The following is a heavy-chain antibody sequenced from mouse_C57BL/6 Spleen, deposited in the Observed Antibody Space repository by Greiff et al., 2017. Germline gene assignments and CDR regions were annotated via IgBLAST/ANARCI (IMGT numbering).Heavy chain of an antibody. CDR1: GYAFSSYW. J-gene: IGHJ1*03. D-gene: IGHD1-1*01. V-gene: IGHV1-80*01. CDR2: IYPGDGDT. CDR3: ARALITTVVGYFDV. Sequence: VKLQQSGAELVKPGASVKISCKASGYAFSSYWMNWVKQRPGKGLEWIGQIYPGDGDTNYNGKFKGKATLTADKSSSTAYMQLSSLTSEDSAVYFCARALITTVVGYFDVWGTGTTVTVSS.